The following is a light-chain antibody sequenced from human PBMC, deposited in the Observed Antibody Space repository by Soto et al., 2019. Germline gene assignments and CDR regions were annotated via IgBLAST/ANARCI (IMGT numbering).Light chain of an antibody. CDR1: QSIRTN. CDR3: QQYFNWPLTWT. CDR2: GAS. Sequence: EIVLTQSPATLSVSAGGTVTLSCRASQSIRTNVAWYQQIPGQAPRLLVYGASTRATGVPARFSGSGSGIEFTLTISSLQSEDSAFYYCQQYFNWPLTWTCGPGTNVQIK. J-gene: IGKJ3*01. V-gene: IGKV3-15*01.